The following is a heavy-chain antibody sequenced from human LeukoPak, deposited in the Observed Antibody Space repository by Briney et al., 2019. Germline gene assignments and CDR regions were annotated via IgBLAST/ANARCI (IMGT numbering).Heavy chain of an antibody. J-gene: IGHJ4*02. Sequence: LAGGSLRLSCATSGFTFSRYDYNWVRQAPGKGLEWISYFSISGVTKYYADSVRGRFTVSRDNARDSLYLQMDSLRAEDTATYYCTSHGSTYYFDYCGQGTQVTVSS. V-gene: IGHV3-48*03. CDR3: TSHGSTYYFDY. CDR2: FSISGVTK. D-gene: IGHD5/OR15-5a*01. CDR1: GFTFSRYD.